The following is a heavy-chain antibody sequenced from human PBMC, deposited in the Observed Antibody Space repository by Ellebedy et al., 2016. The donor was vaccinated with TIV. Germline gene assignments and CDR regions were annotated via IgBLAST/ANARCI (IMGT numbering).Heavy chain of an antibody. J-gene: IGHJ4*02. V-gene: IGHV1-69*04. CDR2: IIPILGIA. CDR1: GGTFSSYA. CDR3: ARETEGFTIFGVVAGPIYFDY. Sequence: AASVKVSCKASGGTFSSYAISWVRQAPGQGLEWMGRIIPILGIANYAQKFQGRVTITADKSTTTAYLELISLRDEDTAVYYCARETEGFTIFGVVAGPIYFDYWGQGTLVTVSS. D-gene: IGHD3-3*01.